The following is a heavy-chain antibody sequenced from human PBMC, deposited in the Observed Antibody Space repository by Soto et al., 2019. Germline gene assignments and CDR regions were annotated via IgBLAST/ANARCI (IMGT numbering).Heavy chain of an antibody. D-gene: IGHD3-22*01. CDR3: ARRRYYYDSSGSTRWFDP. J-gene: IGHJ5*02. CDR2: IYYSGST. CDR1: GGSISRSSYY. V-gene: IGHV4-39*01. Sequence: SETLSLPCTVSGGSISRSSYYWGWVRQPPGKGLEWIGSIYYSGSTYYNPSLKSRVTISVDTSKNQFSLKLSSVTAADTAVYYCARRRYYYDSSGSTRWFDPWGQGTLVTVSS.